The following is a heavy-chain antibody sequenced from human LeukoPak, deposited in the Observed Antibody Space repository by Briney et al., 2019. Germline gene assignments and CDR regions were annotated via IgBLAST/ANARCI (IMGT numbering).Heavy chain of an antibody. J-gene: IGHJ3*02. D-gene: IGHD3-3*01. CDR3: ARHFMVAGYWSVYYDAFDI. V-gene: IGHV4-39*01. Sequence: PSETLSLTCNVSGGSISTSTYYWGWIRQPPGKGLEWIGSLVYSGSAYYNPSLKSRVTISVDASKNQFSLNLSAVSAADTAVYYCARHFMVAGYWSVYYDAFDIWGQGTMVAVSS. CDR1: GGSISTSTYY. CDR2: LVYSGSA.